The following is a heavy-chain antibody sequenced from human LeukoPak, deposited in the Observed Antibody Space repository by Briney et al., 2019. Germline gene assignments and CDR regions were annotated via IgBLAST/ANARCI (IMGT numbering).Heavy chain of an antibody. V-gene: IGHV3-48*01. CDR1: GFTFSSYS. CDR2: ISNGSGTM. J-gene: IGHJ4*02. D-gene: IGHD2-2*01. CDR3: ASGVSSTSCYVDY. Sequence: GGSLRLSCAASGFTFSSYSMNWVRQAPGKGLEWISYISNGSGTMYYADSVKGRFTISRDNAKNSLYLQMNSLRAEDTAVYYCASGVSSTSCYVDYWGQGTLVTVSS.